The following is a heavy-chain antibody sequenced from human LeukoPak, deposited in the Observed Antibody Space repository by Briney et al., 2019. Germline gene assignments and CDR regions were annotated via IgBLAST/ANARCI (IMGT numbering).Heavy chain of an antibody. J-gene: IGHJ3*02. CDR3: ASSYYDSIGYVYAFDI. Sequence: GASVKVSCKASGYTFTGYYMHWVRQAPGQGLEWMGWINPNSGGTNYAQKFQGRVTMTRDTSISTAYMELSRLRSDDTAVYYCASSYYDSIGYVYAFDIWGQGTMVTVSS. V-gene: IGHV1-2*02. D-gene: IGHD3-22*01. CDR2: INPNSGGT. CDR1: GYTFTGYY.